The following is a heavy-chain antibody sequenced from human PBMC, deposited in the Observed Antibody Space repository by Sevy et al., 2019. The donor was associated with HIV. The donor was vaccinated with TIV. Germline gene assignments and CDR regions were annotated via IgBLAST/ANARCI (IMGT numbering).Heavy chain of an antibody. CDR2: ISSSSSYT. Sequence: GGSLRLSCAASGFTFSDYYMSWIRQAPGKGLEWVSYISSSSSYTNYADSVKGRFTISRDNAKNSLYLQMNGLRAEDTAVYYCARDYYDSSGYSHAFDIWGQGTMVTVSS. D-gene: IGHD3-22*01. V-gene: IGHV3-11*06. J-gene: IGHJ3*02. CDR1: GFTFSDYY. CDR3: ARDYYDSSGYSHAFDI.